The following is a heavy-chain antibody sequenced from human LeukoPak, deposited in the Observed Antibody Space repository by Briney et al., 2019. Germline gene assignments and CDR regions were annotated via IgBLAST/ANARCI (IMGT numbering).Heavy chain of an antibody. CDR1: VFTFSSFC. CDR3: GRDQSSSWYYYYYYMDV. J-gene: IGHJ6*03. D-gene: IGHD6-13*01. Sequence: PGGPLRLSCGASVFTFSSFCVSWARQAPGKGRECVANIKQDGSEKYYVDSVKGRFTISRDNAKKSLYLPMKSLRAEETAVYYCGRDQSSSWYYYYYYMDVWGKGTTVTVSS. V-gene: IGHV3-7*01. CDR2: IKQDGSEK.